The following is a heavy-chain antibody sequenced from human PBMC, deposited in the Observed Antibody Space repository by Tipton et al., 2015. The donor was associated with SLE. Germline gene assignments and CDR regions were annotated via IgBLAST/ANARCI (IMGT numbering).Heavy chain of an antibody. CDR2: IYHSGST. D-gene: IGHD3-22*01. CDR1: GGSISSHY. V-gene: IGHV4-59*04. J-gene: IGHJ2*01. CDR3: ARGGYYYDSSGRYFDL. Sequence: TLSLTCTVSGGSISSHYWSWIRQPPGKGLEWIGSIYHSGSTYYNPSLKSRVTISVDTSKNQFSLKLSSVTAAVTAVYYCARGGYYYDSSGRYFDLWGRGTLVTVSS.